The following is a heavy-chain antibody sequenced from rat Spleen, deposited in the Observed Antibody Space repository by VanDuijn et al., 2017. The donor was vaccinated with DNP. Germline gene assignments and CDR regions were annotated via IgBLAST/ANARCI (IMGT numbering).Heavy chain of an antibody. D-gene: IGHD1-6*01. V-gene: IGHV3-3*01. CDR3: ARGDILRSFDY. Sequence: EVQLQESGPGLVKPSQSLSLTCSVTGYSISSSYRWNWIRKFPGNKLEWMAYIDSAGSTNYNPSLRSRISITRDTSKNQFFLQVNSVTTEDTATYYCARGDILRSFDYWGQGVMVTVSS. CDR1: GYSISSSYR. CDR2: IDSAGST. J-gene: IGHJ2*01.